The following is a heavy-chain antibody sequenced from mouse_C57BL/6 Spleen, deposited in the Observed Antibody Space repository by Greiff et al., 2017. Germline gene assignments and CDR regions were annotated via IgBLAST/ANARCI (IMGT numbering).Heavy chain of an antibody. CDR3: ARSLGRGFAY. CDR1: GYTFTSYW. CDR2: IYPSDSET. J-gene: IGHJ3*01. D-gene: IGHD4-1*01. V-gene: IGHV1-61*01. Sequence: QVQLKQSGAELVRPGSSVKLSCKASGYTFTSYWMDWVKQRPGQGLEWIGNIYPSDSETHYNQKFKDKATLTVDKSSSTAYMQLSSLTSEDSAVYYCARSLGRGFAYWGQGTLVTVSA.